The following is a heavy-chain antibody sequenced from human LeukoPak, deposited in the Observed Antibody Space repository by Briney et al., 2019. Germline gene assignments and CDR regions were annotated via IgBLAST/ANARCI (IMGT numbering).Heavy chain of an antibody. CDR2: ITSSSSSI. V-gene: IGHV3-48*04. D-gene: IGHD2-15*01. CDR1: GFTFSSYS. J-gene: IGHJ4*02. Sequence: GGSLRLSCAASGFTFSSYSLNWVRQAPGKGLEWDSYITSSSSSIYYADSVKGRFTISRDNAKNSLYLQMNSLRAEDTAMYYCARDYCSGGRCYSVDYWGQGTLVTVSS. CDR3: ARDYCSGGRCYSVDY.